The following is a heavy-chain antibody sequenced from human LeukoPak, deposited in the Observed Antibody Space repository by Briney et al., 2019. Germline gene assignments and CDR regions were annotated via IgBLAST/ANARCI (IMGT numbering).Heavy chain of an antibody. CDR2: IYYSGST. D-gene: IGHD1-1*01. CDR1: GGSISSYY. J-gene: IGHJ2*01. Sequence: SETLSLTCTVSGGSISSYYWSWIRQPPGKGLEWIGYIYYSGSTNYNPSLKSRVTISVDTSKNQFSLKLSSVTAADTAVYYCARRVERRDPWYFDLWGRGTLVTVSS. CDR3: ARRVERRDPWYFDL. V-gene: IGHV4-59*08.